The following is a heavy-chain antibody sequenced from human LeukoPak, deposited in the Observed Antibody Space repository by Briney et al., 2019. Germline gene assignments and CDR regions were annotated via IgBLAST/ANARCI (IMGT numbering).Heavy chain of an antibody. J-gene: IGHJ4*02. CDR2: IFHSGTT. Sequence: SETLSLTCAVYGGSFSGYYWSWIRQPPGKGLEWIGEIFHSGTTNYNPSLKSRVTISVDKSKNHFSLRLNSVTAADTAVYYCARGRDYSEDSFDSWGQGTLVIVSP. V-gene: IGHV4-34*01. CDR3: ARGRDYSEDSFDS. D-gene: IGHD4-11*01. CDR1: GGSFSGYY.